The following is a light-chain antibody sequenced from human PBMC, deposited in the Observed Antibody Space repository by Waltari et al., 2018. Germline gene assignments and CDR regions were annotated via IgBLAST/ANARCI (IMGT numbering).Light chain of an antibody. Sequence: VLTQSPGTLSLSPGERATLPYRARQSLTKGYLAWYQQKPGQAPRHLIYGATSRAAGIPDRFSGSGSGTDVTLTISRLEPEDFAVYYCQQYGSSVLYTFGQGTKLEIK. CDR3: QQYGSSVLYT. J-gene: IGKJ2*01. V-gene: IGKV3-20*01. CDR1: QSLTKGY. CDR2: GAT.